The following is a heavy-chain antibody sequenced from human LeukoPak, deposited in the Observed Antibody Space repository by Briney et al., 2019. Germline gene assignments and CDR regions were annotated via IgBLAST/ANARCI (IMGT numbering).Heavy chain of an antibody. CDR3: ARTFNYDFWSDFDY. D-gene: IGHD3-3*01. CDR1: GYTFTSYG. Sequence: ASVKVSCKTSGYTFTSYGISWVRQAPGQGLEWMGWISGYNGYTKYAQKLQGRVTMTTDTSTSTAYMELRSLRSDDTAVYYCARTFNYDFWSDFDYWGQGTLVTVSS. J-gene: IGHJ4*02. V-gene: IGHV1-18*01. CDR2: ISGYNGYT.